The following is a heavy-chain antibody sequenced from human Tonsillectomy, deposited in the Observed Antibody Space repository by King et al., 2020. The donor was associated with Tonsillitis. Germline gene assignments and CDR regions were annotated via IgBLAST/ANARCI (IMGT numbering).Heavy chain of an antibody. CDR1: VFSFRNTRMG. J-gene: IGHJ3*02. CDR2: IFSTYDK. D-gene: IGHD3-22*01. V-gene: IGHV2-26*01. Sequence: TLKESGPVLVKPTETLTLTCNVSVFSFRNTRMGVSWIRQPPGKALDWLAHIFSTYDKSCSTSLKSRLTISKVTPKSPVVLTITNMDPVDSATYYCARILDYYDSSTFGRAFDIWGQGTMVTVSS. CDR3: ARILDYYDSSTFGRAFDI.